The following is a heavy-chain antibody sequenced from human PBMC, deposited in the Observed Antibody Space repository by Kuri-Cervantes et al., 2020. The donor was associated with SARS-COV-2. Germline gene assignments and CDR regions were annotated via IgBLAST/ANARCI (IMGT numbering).Heavy chain of an antibody. CDR2: IHSGGNT. CDR3: IAYPHGWVTGGGF. CDR1: GGSISSSDNYF. J-gene: IGHJ4*02. Sequence: GSLRHSCTVSGGSISSSDNYFWGWIRQPPGKGLEWIATIHSGGNTYYNVSLRSRLTMSVDTSKNQFSLRLTSVTAADMAVYYCIAYPHGWVTGGGFWGQGTLVTVSS. V-gene: IGHV4-39*03. D-gene: IGHD6-19*01.